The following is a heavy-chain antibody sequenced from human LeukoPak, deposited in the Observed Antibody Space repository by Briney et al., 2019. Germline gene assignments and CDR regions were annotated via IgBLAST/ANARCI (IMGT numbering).Heavy chain of an antibody. CDR1: GNTFNNYA. CDR3: AKARSYSGTYIFDY. J-gene: IGHJ4*02. Sequence: SGGSLRLSCAASGNTFNNYAFTWVRQAPGKGLEWVSAISGTGSSTYYADSVKGRFTISRDNSKNTLYLQVNSLRADDTAVYYCAKARSYSGTYIFDYWGQGTLVTVSS. D-gene: IGHD1-26*01. CDR2: ISGTGSST. V-gene: IGHV3-23*01.